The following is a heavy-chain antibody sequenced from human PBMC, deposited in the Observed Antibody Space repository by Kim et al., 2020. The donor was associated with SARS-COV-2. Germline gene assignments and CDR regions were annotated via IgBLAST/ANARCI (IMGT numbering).Heavy chain of an antibody. V-gene: IGHV3-64D*06. J-gene: IGHJ4*02. D-gene: IGHD2-15*01. CDR3: VKDSRYCSGGSCPPAPLLFDY. CDR1: GFTFSSYA. CDR2: ISSNGGST. Sequence: GGSLRLSCSASGFTFSSYAMHWVRQAPGKGLEYVSAISSNGGSTYYADSVKGRFTISRDNSKNTLYLQMSSLRAEDTAVYYCVKDSRYCSGGSCPPAPLLFDYWGQGTLVTVSS.